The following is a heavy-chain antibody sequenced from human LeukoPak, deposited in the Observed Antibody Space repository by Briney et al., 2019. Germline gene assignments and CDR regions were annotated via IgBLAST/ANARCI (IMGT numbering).Heavy chain of an antibody. Sequence: GGSLRLSCAASGFTFSSYAMSWVRQAPGKGLEWVSAISGSGGSTYYADSVKGRFTISRDNSKNTLYLQMNSLRAEDTAVYYCAKASPAADYYYYYYMDVWGKGTTVTVSS. V-gene: IGHV3-23*01. J-gene: IGHJ6*03. CDR2: ISGSGGST. CDR3: AKASPAADYYYYYYMDV. D-gene: IGHD2-2*01. CDR1: GFTFSSYA.